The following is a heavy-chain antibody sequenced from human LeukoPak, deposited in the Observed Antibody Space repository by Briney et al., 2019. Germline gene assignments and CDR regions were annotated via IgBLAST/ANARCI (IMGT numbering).Heavy chain of an antibody. CDR1: GYTFTSYG. CDR3: ARDQFIYCSSTSCYENWFDP. J-gene: IGHJ5*02. CDR2: ISAYNGNT. D-gene: IGHD2-2*01. Sequence: GASVKVSCKASGYTFTSYGISWVRQAPGQGHEWMGWISAYNGNTNYAQKLQGRVTMTTDTSTSTAYMELRSLRSDDTAVYYCARDQFIYCSSTSCYENWFDPWGQGTLVTVSS. V-gene: IGHV1-18*04.